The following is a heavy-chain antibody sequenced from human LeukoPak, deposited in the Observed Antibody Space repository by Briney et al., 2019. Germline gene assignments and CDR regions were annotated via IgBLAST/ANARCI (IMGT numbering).Heavy chain of an antibody. J-gene: IGHJ2*01. Sequence: GGPLRLSCAASGFTFSSYTMSWVRQAPGQGLEWVSSISSSSSYIYYADSGKDRFTISRDNAKNSLYLQMNSLRAEDTAVYYCARDGKADYYGSGNPPRYWYFDLWGRGTLVTVSS. V-gene: IGHV3-21*01. CDR3: ARDGKADYYGSGNPPRYWYFDL. D-gene: IGHD3-10*01. CDR2: ISSSSSYI. CDR1: GFTFSSYT.